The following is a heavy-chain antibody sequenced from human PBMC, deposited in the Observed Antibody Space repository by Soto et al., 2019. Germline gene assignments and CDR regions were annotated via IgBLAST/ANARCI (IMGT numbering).Heavy chain of an antibody. CDR2: INPNSGGT. J-gene: IGHJ6*02. D-gene: IGHD6-19*01. CDR1: GYTFTGYY. V-gene: IGHV1-2*04. CDR3: AKTSSGWYLDYYGMDV. Sequence: ASVKVSCKASGYTFTGYYMHWVRQAPGQGLEWMGWINPNSGGTNYAQKFQGWVTMTRDTSISTAYMELSRLRSDDTAVYYCAKTSSGWYLDYYGMDVWGQGTTVTVYS.